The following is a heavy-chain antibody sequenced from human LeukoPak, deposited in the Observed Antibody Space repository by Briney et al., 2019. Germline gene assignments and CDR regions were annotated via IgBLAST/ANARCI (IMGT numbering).Heavy chain of an antibody. J-gene: IGHJ4*02. D-gene: IGHD3-9*01. CDR1: GGTYSSYA. CDR3: ARDRAYYDILTGYPPLDY. CDR2: IIPILGIA. Sequence: ASVKVSCKASGGTYSSYAICWVRQAPGQGLEWMGRIIPILGIANYAQKFQGRVTITADKSTSTAYMELSSLRSEDTAVYYCARDRAYYDILTGYPPLDYWGQGTLVTVSS. V-gene: IGHV1-69*04.